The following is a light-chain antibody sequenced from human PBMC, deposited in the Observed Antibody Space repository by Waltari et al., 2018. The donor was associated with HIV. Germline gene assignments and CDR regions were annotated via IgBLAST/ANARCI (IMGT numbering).Light chain of an antibody. CDR2: DVS. J-gene: IGLJ1*01. CDR3: SSYTSSSTYV. Sequence: QSALTQPASVSGSPGQSITISCTGTSSDVGGYNYVSWYQQHPRKAPKLMIYDVSNRPSGFSNRFSGSKSGNTASLTISGLQAEDEADYYCSSYTSSSTYVFGTGTKVTVL. CDR1: SSDVGGYNY. V-gene: IGLV2-14*03.